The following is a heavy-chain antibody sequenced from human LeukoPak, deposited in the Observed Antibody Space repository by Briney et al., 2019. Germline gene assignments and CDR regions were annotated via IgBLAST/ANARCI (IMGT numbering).Heavy chain of an antibody. CDR2: IYYSGGT. V-gene: IGHV4-39*07. CDR1: GGSISSSSYY. CDR3: ARDDSFHGGAFDI. D-gene: IGHD4-23*01. J-gene: IGHJ3*02. Sequence: SETLSLTCTVSGGSISSSSYYWGWIRQPPGKGLEWIGSIYYSGGTNYNPSLKSRVTISVDTSKNQFSLKLSSVTAADTAVYYCARDDSFHGGAFDIWGQGTMVTVSS.